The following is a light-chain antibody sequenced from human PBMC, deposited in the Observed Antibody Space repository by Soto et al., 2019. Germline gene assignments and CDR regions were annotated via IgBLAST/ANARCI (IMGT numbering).Light chain of an antibody. V-gene: IGKV1-5*01. CDR1: QSISTW. J-gene: IGKJ1*01. Sequence: DIQMTQSSSTLSASVGDRVTITCRASQSISTWLAWYQQKPGKAPKLLIYDASSLESGVPSRFSGSGSGTEFTLTISSLQPDDFATYYCQQYNNYPWTFGQGTKVEIK. CDR3: QQYNNYPWT. CDR2: DAS.